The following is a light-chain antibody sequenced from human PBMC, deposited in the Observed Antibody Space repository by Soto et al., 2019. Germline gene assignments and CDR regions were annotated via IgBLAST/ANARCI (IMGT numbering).Light chain of an antibody. Sequence: EIVLTQSPGTLSLSPGEGATLSCRASQSVSRNYLAWYQQKPGQAPRLLIYTASRRATGIPDRFSGSGSGTDFTLTISRLEPEDFAVYYCQQYGSSPPITFGQGTRLEIK. CDR1: QSVSRNY. J-gene: IGKJ5*01. V-gene: IGKV3-20*01. CDR2: TAS. CDR3: QQYGSSPPIT.